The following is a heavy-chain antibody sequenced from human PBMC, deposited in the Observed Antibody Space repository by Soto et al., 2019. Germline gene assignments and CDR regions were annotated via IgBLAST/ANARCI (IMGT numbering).Heavy chain of an antibody. CDR1: GGSISSSNW. D-gene: IGHD3-10*01. J-gene: IGHJ5*02. V-gene: IGHV4-4*02. CDR2: IYHSGST. CDR3: ARLYMVGGFMDCFDP. Sequence: PSETLSLTCAVSGGSISSSNWWSLVRQPPGKGLEWIGEIYHSGSTNYKPSLKSPVTISVDKSKNQFSLKLSSVTAADTALDYYARLYMVGGFMDCFDPWGKGTLVTVPS.